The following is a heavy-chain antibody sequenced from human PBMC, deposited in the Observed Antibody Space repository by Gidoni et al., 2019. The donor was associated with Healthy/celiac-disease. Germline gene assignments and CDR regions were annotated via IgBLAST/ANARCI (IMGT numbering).Heavy chain of an antibody. V-gene: IGHV3-23*01. CDR3: AKHPVGYYYDSSGYYGGYYFDY. Sequence: EVQLLESGGGLVQPGGSLRLSCAASGFPFSSYAMSWVRQAPGKGLEWVSAISGSGGSTYYADSAKGRFTISRDNSKNTLYLQMNSLRAEDTAVYYCAKHPVGYYYDSSGYYGGYYFDYWGQGTLVTVSS. CDR1: GFPFSSYA. D-gene: IGHD3-22*01. CDR2: ISGSGGST. J-gene: IGHJ4*02.